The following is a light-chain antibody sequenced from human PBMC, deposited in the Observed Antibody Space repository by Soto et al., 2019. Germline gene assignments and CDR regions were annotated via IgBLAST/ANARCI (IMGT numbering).Light chain of an antibody. CDR2: DVS. CDR1: QDIRGA. J-gene: IGKJ5*01. CDR3: QQFNSHPIT. V-gene: IGKV1-13*02. Sequence: AIRLTQSPSSLSASVGDRVTITCRASQDIRGALAWYQQKPGKAPKILIYDVSTLESGVPSRFSGSSSGTDFTLTISSLQPVDFATYYCQQFNSHPITFGQGTRLEIK.